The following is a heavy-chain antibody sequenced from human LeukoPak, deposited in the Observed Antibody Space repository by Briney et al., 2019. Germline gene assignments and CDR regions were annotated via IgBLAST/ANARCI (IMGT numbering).Heavy chain of an antibody. CDR1: GGSISSGGYS. D-gene: IGHD2-8*01. J-gene: IGHJ4*02. CDR2: IYHSGST. Sequence: PSQTLSLTCAVSGGSISSGGYSWSWIRQPPGKGLEWIGYIYHSGSTYYNPSLKSRVTISVDRSKNQFSLKLSSVTAADTAVYMCAKFCGDCTHGFCYCLDCWGQGTMVSVSS. CDR3: AKFCGDCTHGFCYCLDC. V-gene: IGHV4-30-2*01.